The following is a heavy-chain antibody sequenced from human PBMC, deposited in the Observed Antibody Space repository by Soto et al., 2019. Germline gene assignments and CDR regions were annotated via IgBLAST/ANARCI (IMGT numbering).Heavy chain of an antibody. V-gene: IGHV4-30-4*01. J-gene: IGHJ4*02. CDR1: GGSISSGDYY. CDR2: IYYSGSP. D-gene: IGHD4-17*01. CDR3: ARGYGDYSGTDCDY. Sequence: QMQLQESGPGLVKPSQTLSLTCTVSGGSISSGDYYWSWIRQPPGKGLEWIGYIYYSGSPYYTPSLKSRVIISLDTSKNQFSLKLTSVTAADTAVYYCARGYGDYSGTDCDYWGQGTLVTVSS.